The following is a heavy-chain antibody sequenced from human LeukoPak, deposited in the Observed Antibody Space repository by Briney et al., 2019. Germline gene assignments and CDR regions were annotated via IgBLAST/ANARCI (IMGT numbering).Heavy chain of an antibody. CDR3: TRELLSLQQGLDF. J-gene: IGHJ4*02. D-gene: IGHD2/OR15-2a*01. Sequence: GGSLRLSCAASGFTFSSYSMNWVRQAPGKGLEWVSYISSSSSTIYYADSVKGRFTISRDNAKNSLYLQMNSLRAEDTAVYYCTRELLSLQQGLDFWGQGALVTVSS. V-gene: IGHV3-48*01. CDR1: GFTFSSYS. CDR2: ISSSSSTI.